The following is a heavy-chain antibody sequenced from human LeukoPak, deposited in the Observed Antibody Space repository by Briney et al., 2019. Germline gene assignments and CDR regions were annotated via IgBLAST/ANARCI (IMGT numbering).Heavy chain of an antibody. CDR3: ARRIDCSSTSCRAFDI. CDR1: GYRFTSWW. Sequence: GESLKISCKGSGYRFTSWWIAWVRQMPGKGLEWMGIIYPGDSDTRYSPSFQGQVTISADKSISTAYLQWSSLKASDTAMYYCARRIDCSSTSCRAFDIWGQGTMVTVSS. CDR2: IYPGDSDT. J-gene: IGHJ3*02. D-gene: IGHD2-2*01. V-gene: IGHV5-51*01.